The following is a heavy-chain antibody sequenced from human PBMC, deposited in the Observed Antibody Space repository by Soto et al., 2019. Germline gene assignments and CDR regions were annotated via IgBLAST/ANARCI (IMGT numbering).Heavy chain of an antibody. D-gene: IGHD2-15*01. V-gene: IGHV1-46*01. CDR1: GYTFTSYY. CDR2: INLTSST. J-gene: IGHJ4*02. CDR3: ARVYCSGGSCYGIDY. Sequence: QVQLVQSGAEVKKPGASVKVSCKASGYTFTSYYMHWVRQAPGQGLEWMGIINLTSSTSYAQKFQGRVTMTRDTSTSTVYMELSSLRSEDTAVYYCARVYCSGGSCYGIDYWGQGTLVTVSS.